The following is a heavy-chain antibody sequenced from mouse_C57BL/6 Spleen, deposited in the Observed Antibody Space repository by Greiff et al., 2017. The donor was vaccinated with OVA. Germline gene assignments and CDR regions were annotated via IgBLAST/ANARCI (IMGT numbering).Heavy chain of an antibody. Sequence: QVQLQQSGAELVKPGASVKLSCKASGYTFTEYTIHWVKQRSGQGLEWIGWFYPGSGSIKYNEKFKDKATLTADKSSSTVYMELSRLTSEDSAVYFCARHEASFYYGSSPYYFDYWGQGTTLTVSS. CDR3: ARHEASFYYGSSPYYFDY. J-gene: IGHJ2*01. CDR1: GYTFTEYT. CDR2: FYPGSGSI. D-gene: IGHD1-1*01. V-gene: IGHV1-62-2*01.